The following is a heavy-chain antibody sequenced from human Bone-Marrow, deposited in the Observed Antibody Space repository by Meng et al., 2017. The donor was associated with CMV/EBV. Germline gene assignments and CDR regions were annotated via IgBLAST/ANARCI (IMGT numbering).Heavy chain of an antibody. CDR3: ARDSPEVGAIGY. D-gene: IGHD1-26*01. V-gene: IGHV3-74*01. CDR2: INSDGSST. J-gene: IGHJ4*02. Sequence: GESLKISCAASGFTFSSYWMHWVRQAPGKGLVWVSRINSDGSSTSYADSVKGRFTISRDNAKNTLYLQMNSLRAEDTAVYYCARDSPEVGAIGYWGQGTRVTGYS. CDR1: GFTFSSYW.